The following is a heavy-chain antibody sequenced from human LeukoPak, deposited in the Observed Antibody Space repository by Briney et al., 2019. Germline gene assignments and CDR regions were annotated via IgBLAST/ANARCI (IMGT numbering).Heavy chain of an antibody. V-gene: IGHV4-4*09. Sequence: SETLSLTCTVSGGSISSCYWSWIRQPPGKGLEWIGYIYTSGSTNYNPSLKSRVTISVDTSKNQFSLKLSSVTAADTAVYYCARRGSYYYYYMDVWGKGTTVTVSS. CDR1: GGSISSCY. CDR2: IYTSGST. CDR3: ARRGSYYYYYMDV. J-gene: IGHJ6*03.